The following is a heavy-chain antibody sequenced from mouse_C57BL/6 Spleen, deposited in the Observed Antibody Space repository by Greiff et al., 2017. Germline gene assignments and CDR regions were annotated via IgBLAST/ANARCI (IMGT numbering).Heavy chain of an antibody. Sequence: VQLQQPGAELVMPGASVKLSCKASGYTFTSYWMHWVKQRPGQGLEWIGEIDPSDSYTNYNQKFKGKSTLTVDKSSSTAYMQLSSLTSEDSAVYYCARRLRYNCDFEVWGTGTTVTVAS. CDR1: GYTFTSYW. D-gene: IGHD1-1*01. CDR2: IDPSDSYT. V-gene: IGHV1-69*01. J-gene: IGHJ1*03. CDR3: ARRLRYNCDFEV.